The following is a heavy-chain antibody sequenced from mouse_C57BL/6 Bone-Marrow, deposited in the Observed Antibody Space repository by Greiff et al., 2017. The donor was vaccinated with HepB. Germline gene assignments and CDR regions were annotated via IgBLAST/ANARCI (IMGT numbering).Heavy chain of an antibody. Sequence: VQGVESGAELVRPGASVTLSCKASGYTFTDYEMHWVKQTPVHGLEWIGAIDPETGGTAYNQKFKGKAILTADKSSSTAYMELRSLTSEDSAVYYCKRGYDYDPWYFDVWGTGTTVTVSS. V-gene: IGHV1-15*01. CDR2: IDPETGGT. CDR1: GYTFTDYE. D-gene: IGHD2-4*01. CDR3: KRGYDYDPWYFDV. J-gene: IGHJ1*03.